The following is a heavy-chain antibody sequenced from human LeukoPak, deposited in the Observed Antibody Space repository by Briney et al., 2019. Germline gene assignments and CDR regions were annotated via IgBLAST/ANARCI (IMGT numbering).Heavy chain of an antibody. V-gene: IGHV4-61*01. Sequence: PSETLSLTCSVSGGSVSSGISYWSWIRQPPGEGLEWIAYISDSGGSDYNPSLRGRVTISLDTSKNQFSLRLTSVTAADTAVYYCASGSNYFDYWGQGTLVTVSS. CDR1: GGSVSSGISY. D-gene: IGHD3-10*01. CDR2: ISDSGGS. CDR3: ASGSNYFDY. J-gene: IGHJ4*02.